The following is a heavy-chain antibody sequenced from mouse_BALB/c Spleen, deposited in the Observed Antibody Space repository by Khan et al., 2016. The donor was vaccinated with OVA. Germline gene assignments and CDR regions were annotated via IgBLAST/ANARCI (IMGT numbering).Heavy chain of an antibody. D-gene: IGHD1-1*01. CDR3: SRQPGYYGSRSYFDY. CDR1: AFTFSSYG. V-gene: IGHV5-6*01. Sequence: GELVESGGDSVKPGGSLKLSCAASAFTFSSYGMSWVRRTPDKRLAWVATIRSGGSCTYYPDTVKGRITISRDNAKHTLYLQMSSLKSQDTAMSYCSRQPGYYGSRSYFDYWGPGTTLTVSS. CDR2: IRSGGSCT. J-gene: IGHJ2*01.